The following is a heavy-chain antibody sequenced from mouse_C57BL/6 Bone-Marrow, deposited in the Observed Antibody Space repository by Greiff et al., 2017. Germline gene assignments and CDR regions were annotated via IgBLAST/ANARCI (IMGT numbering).Heavy chain of an antibody. CDR3: ARNYGSSYVWYFDV. CDR1: GYTFTNYW. D-gene: IGHD1-1*01. CDR2: IYPGGGYT. J-gene: IGHJ1*03. V-gene: IGHV1-63*01. Sequence: QVQLKASGAELVRPGTSVKMSCKASGYTFTNYWIGWAKQRPGHGLEWIGDIYPGGGYTNYNDKFKGKATLTADKSSSTAYMQFSRLTSDDSAIYYCARNYGSSYVWYFDVLGTVTTVTVSS.